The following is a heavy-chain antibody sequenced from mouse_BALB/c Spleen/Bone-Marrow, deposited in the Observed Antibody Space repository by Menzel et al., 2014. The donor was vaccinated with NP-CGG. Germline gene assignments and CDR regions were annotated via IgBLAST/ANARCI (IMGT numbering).Heavy chain of an antibody. CDR3: ARKYGDY. Sequence: VQLQQSGAELVRPGSSVKISCKASGYPFSSYWMNWVKQRPGQGLEWIGQFYPGDGETNYNGKFKGNATLTADKSSSTAYMQLISLTSEDSAVYFCARKYGDYWGQGTTLTVSS. V-gene: IGHV1-80*01. J-gene: IGHJ2*01. CDR1: GYPFSSYW. D-gene: IGHD2-10*02. CDR2: FYPGDGET.